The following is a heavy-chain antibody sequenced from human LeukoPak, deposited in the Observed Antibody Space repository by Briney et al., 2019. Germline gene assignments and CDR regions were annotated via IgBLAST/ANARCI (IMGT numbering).Heavy chain of an antibody. D-gene: IGHD4-17*01. CDR1: GFTFSNFA. CDR2: TSGSGGIT. J-gene: IGHJ5*02. V-gene: IGHV3-23*01. CDR3: AKEVTVTPRGWFDP. Sequence: PGGFLRLSCTASGFTFSNFAMSWVRQAPGQGLEWVSATSGSGGITYHADSVKGRFTISTDNSKNTLYLQMNSLRVEDTAVYYCAKEVTVTPRGWFDPWGQGTLVTVSS.